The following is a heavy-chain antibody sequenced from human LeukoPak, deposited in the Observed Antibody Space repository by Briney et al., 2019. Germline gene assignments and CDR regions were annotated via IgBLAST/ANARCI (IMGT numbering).Heavy chain of an antibody. J-gene: IGHJ4*02. CDR3: AIPRGYSYGYGEDY. CDR2: IYYSGST. D-gene: IGHD5-18*01. Sequence: PSETLSLTCTVSGGSISSSSYYWGWIRQPPGKGLEWIGSIYYSGSTYYNPSLKSRVTISVDTSKNQFSLKLSSVTAAGTAVYYCAIPRGYSYGYGEDYWGQGTLVTVSS. CDR1: GGSISSSSYY. V-gene: IGHV4-39*01.